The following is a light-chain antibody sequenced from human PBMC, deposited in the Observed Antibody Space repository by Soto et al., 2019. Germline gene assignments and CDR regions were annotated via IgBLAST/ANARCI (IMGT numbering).Light chain of an antibody. J-gene: IGKJ5*01. V-gene: IGKV3-20*01. CDR3: QQYGILPSYT. Sequence: EIVVTQSPGALSLSQGEGATLSCRASESLSSSYVAWYQQKVGQPPRLLIYGASNRATGIPDRFSGSWSGTEFTLTISRLEPEDFAVYYCQQYGILPSYTFAQGGRLEI. CDR1: ESLSSSY. CDR2: GAS.